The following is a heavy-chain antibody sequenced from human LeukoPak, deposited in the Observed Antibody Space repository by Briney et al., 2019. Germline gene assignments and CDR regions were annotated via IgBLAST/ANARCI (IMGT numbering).Heavy chain of an antibody. CDR3: AKSSGSYPMALHY. J-gene: IGHJ4*02. D-gene: IGHD3-10*01. V-gene: IGHV3-23*01. CDR2: ISGSGGST. CDR1: GFTFSSYA. Sequence: GGSLRLSCAASGFTFSSYAMSWVRPAPGKGLEWVSAISGSGGSTYYADSVKGRFTISRDNSKNTLYLQMNSLRAEDTAVYYCAKSSGSYPMALHYWGQGTLVTVSS.